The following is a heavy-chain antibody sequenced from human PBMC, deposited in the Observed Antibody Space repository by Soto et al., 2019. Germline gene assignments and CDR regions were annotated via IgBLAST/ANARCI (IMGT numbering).Heavy chain of an antibody. CDR2: ISGSGGST. Sequence: GGSLRLSCAASGFTFSSYAMSWVRQAPGKGLEWVSAISGSGGSTYYADSVKGRFTISRDNSKNTLYLQMNSLRAEDTAVYYCAKNLFVDIAATIGWFDPCGQGSLVPVS. CDR3: AKNLFVDIAATIGWFDP. D-gene: IGHD5-12*01. V-gene: IGHV3-23*01. CDR1: GFTFSSYA. J-gene: IGHJ5*02.